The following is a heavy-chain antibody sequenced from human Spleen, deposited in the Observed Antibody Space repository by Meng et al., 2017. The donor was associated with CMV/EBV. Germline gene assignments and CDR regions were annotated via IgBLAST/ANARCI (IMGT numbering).Heavy chain of an antibody. CDR1: GVTFTNYA. J-gene: IGHJ4*02. CDR2: VSGNGAGI. CDR3: ATPERLDH. Sequence: LRLSCAASGVTFTNYAMTWVRHAPRRGLEWVATVSGNGAGIFYADSVKGRFTVSRDNSRNMIYLQMNSLRTEDTAVYFCATPERLDHWGQGSLVTVSS. V-gene: IGHV3-23*01. D-gene: IGHD1-14*01.